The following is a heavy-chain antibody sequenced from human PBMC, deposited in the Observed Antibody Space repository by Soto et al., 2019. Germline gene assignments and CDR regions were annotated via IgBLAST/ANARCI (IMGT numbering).Heavy chain of an antibody. Sequence: ASVKVSCKASGYTFTSYDINWVRQATGQGLEWMGWMNPNSGNTGYAQKFQGRVTMTRNTSISTAYMELSSLRSEDTAVYYCARGASFLRYFDLWGRGTLVTVSS. CDR3: ARGASFLRYFDL. D-gene: IGHD3-3*02. V-gene: IGHV1-8*01. J-gene: IGHJ2*01. CDR1: GYTFTSYD. CDR2: MNPNSGNT.